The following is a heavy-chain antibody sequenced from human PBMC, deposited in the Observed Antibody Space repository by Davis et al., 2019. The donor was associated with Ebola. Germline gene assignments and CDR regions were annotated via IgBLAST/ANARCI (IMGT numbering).Heavy chain of an antibody. CDR2: INNDEIST. J-gene: IGHJ4*02. CDR1: GFTFSTFW. CDR3: VKSPPYCSGDCYSTFEY. V-gene: IGHV3-74*03. D-gene: IGHD6-25*01. Sequence: PGGSLRLSCEASGFTFSTFWMHWVRQVPGKGLVWVSYINNDEISTMYADSVKGRFTISRDNSKNTLYLQMNSLRAEDTAIYYCVKSPPYCSGDCYSTFEYWGQGTLVTVSS.